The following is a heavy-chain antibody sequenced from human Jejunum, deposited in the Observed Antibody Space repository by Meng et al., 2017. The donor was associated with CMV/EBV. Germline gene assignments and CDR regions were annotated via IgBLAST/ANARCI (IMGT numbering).Heavy chain of an antibody. V-gene: IGHV3-74*01. CDR3: ARGPDHSSRWYGLDS. Sequence: SGFTFTTWMHWVRRAPGEGLVWVARISHDGSSTTYADSVKGRFTLSRDNAKNTLFLQMNSMRVEDTAVYFCARGPDHSSRWYGLDSWGQGTLVTVSS. D-gene: IGHD6-13*01. J-gene: IGHJ4*02. CDR2: ISHDGSST. CDR1: GFTFTTW.